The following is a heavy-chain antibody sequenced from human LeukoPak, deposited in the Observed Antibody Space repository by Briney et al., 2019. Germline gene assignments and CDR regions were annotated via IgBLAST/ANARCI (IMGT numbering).Heavy chain of an antibody. CDR2: IDDASNYI. Sequence: PGGSLRLSCAASGFSFSASNMSWVRQAPGKGLEWVSYIDDASNYILYADSVQGRFTLSRDNPKDSLILQMNSLRAEDTAVYYCARDTSGSQVITYLDYWGQGILVTVAS. D-gene: IGHD3-10*01. J-gene: IGHJ4*02. V-gene: IGHV3-21*01. CDR1: GFSFSASN. CDR3: ARDTSGSQVITYLDY.